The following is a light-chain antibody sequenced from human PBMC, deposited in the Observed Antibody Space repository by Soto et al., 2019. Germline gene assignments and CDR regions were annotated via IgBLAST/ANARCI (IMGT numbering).Light chain of an antibody. CDR3: QSYDSSLSGLV. V-gene: IGLV1-40*01. J-gene: IGLJ1*01. CDR2: GNN. Sequence: QSVLTQPPSVSGAPGQRVTISCTGSSTNIGAGEDVHWYQQLPETAPKLLIYGNNNRPSGIPDRFSGSRSGTSASLAIAGLQAEDGAHYYCQSYDSSLSGLVFGPGTKVTVL. CDR1: STNIGAGED.